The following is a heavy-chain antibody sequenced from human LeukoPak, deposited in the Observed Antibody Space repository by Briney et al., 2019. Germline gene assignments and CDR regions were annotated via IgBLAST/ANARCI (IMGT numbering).Heavy chain of an antibody. CDR2: IKVDGIEK. Sequence: GGSLRLSCAASGFTFSNYWMSWVRQAPGKGPEWVANIKVDGIEKHYADSVRGRFTISRDNAKNSLYLQMSNLRAEDTAVYYCTRLNANWFDPWGQGTLVTVSS. V-gene: IGHV3-7*05. CDR3: TRLNANWFDP. CDR1: GFTFSNYW. J-gene: IGHJ5*02.